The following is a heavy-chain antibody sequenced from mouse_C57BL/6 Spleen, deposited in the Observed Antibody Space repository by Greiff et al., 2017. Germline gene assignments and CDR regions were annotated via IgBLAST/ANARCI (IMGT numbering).Heavy chain of an antibody. CDR2: IWSDGRT. CDR3: ARHDYDAVGDY. J-gene: IGHJ4*01. V-gene: IGHV2-6-1*01. CDR1: GFSLTSSG. Sequence: VQLQQSGPCLVAPSPSLSITCTVPGFSLTSSGVHWVRPPPGKGLEWLVVIWSDGRTTYNSALKSRLSISKDNSKSQVFLKMNSLQTDDTAMYYCARHDYDAVGDYWGQGTSVTVSS. D-gene: IGHD2-4*01.